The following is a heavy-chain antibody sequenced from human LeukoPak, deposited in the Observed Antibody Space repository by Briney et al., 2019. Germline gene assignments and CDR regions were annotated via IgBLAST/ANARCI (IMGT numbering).Heavy chain of an antibody. J-gene: IGHJ4*02. CDR3: ASSRYDSSGYYGIIGY. D-gene: IGHD3-22*01. Sequence: GGSLRLSCAASGFTFSSYSMNWVRQAPGKGLEWVSSISRSSNYKYYADSVKGRSTISRDNAKNSLYLQMNSLRAEDTALYYCASSRYDSSGYYGIIGYWGQGTLVTVSS. CDR1: GFTFSSYS. V-gene: IGHV3-21*01. CDR2: ISRSSNYK.